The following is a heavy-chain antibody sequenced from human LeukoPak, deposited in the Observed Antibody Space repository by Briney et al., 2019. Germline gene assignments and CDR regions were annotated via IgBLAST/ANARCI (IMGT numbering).Heavy chain of an antibody. D-gene: IGHD3-3*01. Sequence: SETLSLTCAISGEPFSGYYWGWIRQPPGKGLELIGEINRNGNTDYNPSLKSRVSMSIDTSKNQFSLKLISVTAADTAVYYCARLVPERFFQLNPEGYYDYWGQGTLVTVSS. J-gene: IGHJ4*02. CDR1: GEPFSGYY. V-gene: IGHV4-34*01. CDR3: ARLVPERFFQLNPEGYYDY. CDR2: INRNGNT.